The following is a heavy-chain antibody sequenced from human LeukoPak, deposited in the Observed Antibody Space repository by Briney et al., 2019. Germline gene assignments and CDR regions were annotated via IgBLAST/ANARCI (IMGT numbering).Heavy chain of an antibody. D-gene: IGHD3-10*01. V-gene: IGHV4-39*07. Sequence: SETLSLTCTVSGGSISSSSYYWGWIRQPPGKGLEWIGSIYYSGSTYYNPSLKSRVTISVDTSKNQFSLKLSSVTAADTAVYYCARDVWFGVLFLGGDYWGQGTLVTVSS. CDR1: GGSISSSSYY. CDR3: ARDVWFGVLFLGGDY. CDR2: IYYSGST. J-gene: IGHJ4*02.